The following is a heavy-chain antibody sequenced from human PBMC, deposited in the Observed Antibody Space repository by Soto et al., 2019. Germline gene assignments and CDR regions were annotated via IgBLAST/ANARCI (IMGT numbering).Heavy chain of an antibody. CDR1: GGTFSSYA. J-gene: IGHJ5*02. CDR2: IIPIFGTA. V-gene: IGHV1-69*01. Sequence: QVQLVQSGAEVKKPGSSVKVSCKASGGTFSSYAISWVRQAPGQGLEWMGGIIPIFGTANYAQKFQGRVTITADESTRTAYMELSSLRSEDTGVYYCARVRNTDYNNQGWFDPWGQGTLVNVSS. CDR3: ARVRNTDYNNQGWFDP. D-gene: IGHD4-4*01.